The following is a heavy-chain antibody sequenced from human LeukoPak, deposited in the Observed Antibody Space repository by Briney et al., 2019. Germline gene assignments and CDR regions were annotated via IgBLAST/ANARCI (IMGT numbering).Heavy chain of an antibody. Sequence: PSETLSLTCTVSGGSISSYYWSWIRQPPGKGLEWIGEINHSGSTNYNPSLKSRVTISVDTSKNQVSLMLSSVTAADTAVYYCARDEYYYGSGTYIPFDYWGQGTLVTVSS. CDR1: GGSISSYY. CDR3: ARDEYYYGSGTYIPFDY. CDR2: INHSGST. J-gene: IGHJ4*02. V-gene: IGHV4-34*01. D-gene: IGHD3-10*01.